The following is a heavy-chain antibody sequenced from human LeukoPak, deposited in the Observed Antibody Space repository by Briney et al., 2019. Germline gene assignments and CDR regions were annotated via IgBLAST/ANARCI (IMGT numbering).Heavy chain of an antibody. D-gene: IGHD6-19*01. CDR3: ARVRLGWGDNYYYYMDV. Sequence: GGSLRLSCAASGFTFSSYGMSWVRQAPGKGLEWVSGINWNGGSTGYSDSVKGRFTISRDNAKNSLYLQMNSLRAEDTALYYCARVRLGWGDNYYYYMDVWGKGTTVTVSS. CDR1: GFTFSSYG. CDR2: INWNGGST. V-gene: IGHV3-20*04. J-gene: IGHJ6*03.